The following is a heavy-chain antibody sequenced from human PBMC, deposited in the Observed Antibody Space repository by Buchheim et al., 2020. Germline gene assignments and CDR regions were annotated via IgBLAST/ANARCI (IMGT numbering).Heavy chain of an antibody. V-gene: IGHV3-30-3*01. CDR1: GFTFSSYA. CDR2: ISYDGSNK. Sequence: QVQLVESGGGVVQPGRSLRLSCAASGFTFSSYAMHWVRQAPGKGLEWVAVISYDGSNKYYADSAKGRFTISRDNSKNTLYLQMNSLRAEDTAVYYCARVNSGSHWGQGTL. J-gene: IGHJ4*02. D-gene: IGHD1-26*01. CDR3: ARVNSGSH.